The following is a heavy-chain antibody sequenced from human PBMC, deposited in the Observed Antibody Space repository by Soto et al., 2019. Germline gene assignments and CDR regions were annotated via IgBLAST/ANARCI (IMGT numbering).Heavy chain of an antibody. CDR1: GYTFTDYG. CDR2: ITAFNGNT. D-gene: IGHD3-3*01. J-gene: IGHJ4*02. CDR3: ARISQSDFWSGFYYFFDY. Sequence: GASVKVSCKASGYTFTDYGMSWVRQAPGQGLQWMGWITAFNGNTKYAQQFQGRVTMTTDTSTSTAYMELRSLESDDTAVYYCARISQSDFWSGFYYFFDYWGQGTLVTVSS. V-gene: IGHV1-18*01.